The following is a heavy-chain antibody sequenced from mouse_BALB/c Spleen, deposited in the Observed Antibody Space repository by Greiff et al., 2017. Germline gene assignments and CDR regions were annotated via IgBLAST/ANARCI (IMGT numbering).Heavy chain of an antibody. V-gene: IGHV5-17*02. CDR1: GFTFSSFG. J-gene: IGHJ1*01. D-gene: IGHD1-3*01. CDR3: ARSGGKGYFDV. Sequence: EVQLVESGGGLVQPGGSRKLSCAASGFTFSSFGMHWVRQAPEKGLEWVAYISSGSSTIYYADTVKGRFTISRDNPKNTLFLQMTSLRSEDTAMYYCARSGGKGYFDVWGAGTTVTVSS. CDR2: ISSGSSTI.